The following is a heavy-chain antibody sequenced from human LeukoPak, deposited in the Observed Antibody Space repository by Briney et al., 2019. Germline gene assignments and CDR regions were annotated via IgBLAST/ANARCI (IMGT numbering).Heavy chain of an antibody. CDR3: AKDSGEVSYSSSWFDY. Sequence: GGSLRLSCAASGFTFSSYAMHWVRQAPGKGLEWVAVISYDGSNKYYADSVKGRFTISRDNSKNTLYLQMNSLRTEDTAVYYCAKDSGEVSYSSSWFDYWGQGTLVTVSS. D-gene: IGHD6-13*01. V-gene: IGHV3-30*04. J-gene: IGHJ4*02. CDR1: GFTFSSYA. CDR2: ISYDGSNK.